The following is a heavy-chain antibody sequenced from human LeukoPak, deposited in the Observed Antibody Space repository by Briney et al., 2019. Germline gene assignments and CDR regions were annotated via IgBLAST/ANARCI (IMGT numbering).Heavy chain of an antibody. CDR1: GFTFSSYG. CDR3: ARDWALGYCSSTSCYTNY. D-gene: IGHD2-2*02. J-gene: IGHJ4*02. Sequence: QPGGSLRLSCAASGFTFSSYGMHWVRQAPGKGLEWVAVIWYDGSNKYYADSVKGRFTISRDNSKNTLYLQMNSLRAEDTAVYYCARDWALGYCSSTSCYTNYWGQGTLVTVSS. CDR2: IWYDGSNK. V-gene: IGHV3-33*01.